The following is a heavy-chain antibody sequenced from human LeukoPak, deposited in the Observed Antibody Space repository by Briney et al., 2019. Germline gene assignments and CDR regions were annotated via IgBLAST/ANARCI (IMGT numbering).Heavy chain of an antibody. CDR3: ARVTTIPGIAVAVRDYYYGMDV. CDR2: IIPILGIA. Sequence: SVKVSCKASGGTFSSYAISWVRQAPGQGLEWMGRIIPILGIANYAQKFQGRVTITADKSTSTAYMELSSLRSEDTAVYYCARVTTIPGIAVAVRDYYYGMDVWGQGTTVTVSS. V-gene: IGHV1-69*04. CDR1: GGTFSSYA. D-gene: IGHD6-19*01. J-gene: IGHJ6*02.